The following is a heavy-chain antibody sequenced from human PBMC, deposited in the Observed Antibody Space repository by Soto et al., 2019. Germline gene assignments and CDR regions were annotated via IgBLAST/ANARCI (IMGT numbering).Heavy chain of an antibody. CDR1: GFISTGYN. Sequence: PGGSLRLSCAASGFISTGYNMNWVRQAPGKGLEWVSSISSGSSYIYYADSVKGRFTISRDNAKNSLYLQMNTLRAEDTALYYCARRRAAAGTLTFDYWGQGTRVTVSS. V-gene: IGHV3-21*01. CDR3: ARRRAAAGTLTFDY. D-gene: IGHD6-13*01. CDR2: ISSGSSYI. J-gene: IGHJ4*02.